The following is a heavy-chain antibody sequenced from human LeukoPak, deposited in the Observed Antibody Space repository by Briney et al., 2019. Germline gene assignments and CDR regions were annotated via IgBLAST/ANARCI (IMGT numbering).Heavy chain of an antibody. CDR2: IYPGDSET. D-gene: IGHD3-10*01. CDR1: GYSFTSYW. Sequence: GESLKISCKGSGYSFTSYWIAWVRQMPGKGLEWMGIIYPGDSETRYSPSFQGQGTISVDRSINTAYLQWSRLKASDTAMYYCARLADYYDSGSYYKPSNFDYWGQGTLVTVSS. J-gene: IGHJ4*02. CDR3: ARLADYYDSGSYYKPSNFDY. V-gene: IGHV5-51*01.